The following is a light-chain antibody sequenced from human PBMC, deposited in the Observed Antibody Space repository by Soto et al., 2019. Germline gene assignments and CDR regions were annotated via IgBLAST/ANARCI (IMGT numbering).Light chain of an antibody. J-gene: IGKJ5*01. CDR1: QDVSNW. CDR3: QQANSFPS. Sequence: DVQMTQSPSSVSASVGDRVTITCRASQDVSNWLAWYQQKPGKAPKLLISGASSLQSGVPSRFSGSGSGTDFSLTISSLQPEDFATYFCQQANSFPSFGQGTRLE. V-gene: IGKV1-12*02. CDR2: GAS.